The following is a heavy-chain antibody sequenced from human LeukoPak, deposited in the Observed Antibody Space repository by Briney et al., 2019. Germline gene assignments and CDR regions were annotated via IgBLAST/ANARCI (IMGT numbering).Heavy chain of an antibody. CDR3: AKDDYYDTSGYRD. CDR1: GFTFSSYG. D-gene: IGHD3-22*01. V-gene: IGHV3-30*02. J-gene: IGHJ4*02. CDR2: IRYDGSNK. Sequence: GGSLRLSCAASGFTFSSYGMHWVRQAPGKGLEWVAFIRYDGSNKYYADSVKGRFTISRDNSKNTLYLQMDSLRAEDTAVYYCAKDDYYDTSGYRDWGQGTLVTVSS.